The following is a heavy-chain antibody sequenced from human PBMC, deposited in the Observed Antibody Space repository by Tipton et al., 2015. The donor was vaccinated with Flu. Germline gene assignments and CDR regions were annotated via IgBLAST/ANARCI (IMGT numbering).Heavy chain of an antibody. J-gene: IGHJ4*02. CDR2: ISAYTDNR. CDR3: ARDMPQCVVVIPPAKRFDF. Sequence: QVQLVQSGPEVKKPGASVKVSCKTSGYSFNTYGISWVRQAPGQGLEWMGWISAYTDNRNYAQRFQGRVTMATDTATSTAFMELRSLTFDDTAVYYCARDMPQCVVVIPPAKRFDFSGQGTLVTVSS. D-gene: IGHD2-2*01. V-gene: IGHV1-18*01. CDR1: GYSFNTYG.